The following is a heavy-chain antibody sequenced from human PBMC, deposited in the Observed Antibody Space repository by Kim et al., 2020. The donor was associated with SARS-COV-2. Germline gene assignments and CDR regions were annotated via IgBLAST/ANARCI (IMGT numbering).Heavy chain of an antibody. J-gene: IGHJ5*02. CDR1: GFTFSSYG. Sequence: GGSLRLSCAASGFTFSSYGMHWVRQAPGKGLEWVAVIWYDGSNKYYADSVKGRFTISRDNSKNTLYLQMNSLRAEDTAVYYCARDSRAYCSGGSCYSSGGFDPRGQGTLVTVSS. V-gene: IGHV3-33*01. CDR2: IWYDGSNK. D-gene: IGHD2-15*01. CDR3: ARDSRAYCSGGSCYSSGGFDP.